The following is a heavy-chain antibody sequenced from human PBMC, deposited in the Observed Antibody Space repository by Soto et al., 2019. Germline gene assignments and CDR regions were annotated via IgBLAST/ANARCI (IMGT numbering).Heavy chain of an antibody. CDR1: GGSISSGGYY. V-gene: IGHV4-61*08. D-gene: IGHD6-19*01. J-gene: IGHJ4*02. CDR3: ARRIRHSRGRVAY. Sequence: SETLSLTCTVSGGSISSGGYYWSWIRQPPGKVLEWIGYVNNNGNTDYNPSLESRVTISVDTSRNQFSLNLTSVTAADTAVYYFARRIRHSRGRVAYWGQGTLVTVSS. CDR2: VNNNGNT.